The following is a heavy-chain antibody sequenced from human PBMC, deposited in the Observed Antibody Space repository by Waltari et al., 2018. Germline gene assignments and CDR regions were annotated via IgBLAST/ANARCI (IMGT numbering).Heavy chain of an antibody. V-gene: IGHV4-39*07. J-gene: IGHJ4*02. CDR3: ARVATMVYFDY. CDR2: IYYSGST. D-gene: IGHD5-12*01. CDR1: GGPIRNSSSY. Sequence: QLQLQESGPGLVKPSETLSLTRTVSGGPIRNSSSYWGWIRQPPGKGLEWIGSIYYSGSTYYNPSLKSRVTISVDTSKNQFSLKLSSVTATDTAVYYCARVATMVYFDYWGQGTLVTVSS.